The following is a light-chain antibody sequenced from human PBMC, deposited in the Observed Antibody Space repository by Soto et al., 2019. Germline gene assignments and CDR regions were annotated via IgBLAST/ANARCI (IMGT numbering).Light chain of an antibody. CDR2: AVS. J-gene: IGKJ2*01. V-gene: IGKV1-12*02. Sequence: DIQMTQSPSSVSASVGDRVTITCRASQDICSWLAWYQQKPGKAPKFLIYAVSTLQTGVPSRFSGSGSGTDFTLTISNLQPEDFATYYCQQANSFPYTFGQGTKLEIK. CDR1: QDICSW. CDR3: QQANSFPYT.